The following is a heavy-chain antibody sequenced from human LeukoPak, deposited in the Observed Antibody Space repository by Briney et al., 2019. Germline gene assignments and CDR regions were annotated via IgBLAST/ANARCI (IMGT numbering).Heavy chain of an antibody. D-gene: IGHD6-19*01. V-gene: IGHV4-38-2*02. Sequence: SETLSLTCTVSGYSISSGYYWGWIRQPPGQGLEWIGSIYHSGSTYYNPSLKSRVTISVDTSKNQFSLKLSSVTAADTAVYYCARETRIAVAGTDYWGQGTLVTVSS. CDR2: IYHSGST. J-gene: IGHJ4*02. CDR3: ARETRIAVAGTDY. CDR1: GYSISSGYY.